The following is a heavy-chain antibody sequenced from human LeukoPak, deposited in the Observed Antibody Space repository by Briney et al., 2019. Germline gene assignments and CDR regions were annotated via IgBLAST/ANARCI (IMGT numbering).Heavy chain of an antibody. D-gene: IGHD3-10*01. J-gene: IGHJ4*02. CDR1: GFTFSSYA. Sequence: GGSLRLSCAASGFTFSSYAMSWVRQAPGKGLEWVSVISSSGGSTYYADSVKGRFTISRDNSKNTLYLPMNSLRAEDTAVYYCAKELWFGEFAFDYWGQGTLVTVSS. CDR2: ISSSGGST. CDR3: AKELWFGEFAFDY. V-gene: IGHV3-23*01.